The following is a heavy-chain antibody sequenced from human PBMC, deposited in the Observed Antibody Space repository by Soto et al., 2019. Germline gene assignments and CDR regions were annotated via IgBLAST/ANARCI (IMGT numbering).Heavy chain of an antibody. D-gene: IGHD3-22*01. CDR1: SGSISSSNW. J-gene: IGHJ6*02. V-gene: IGHV4-4*02. CDR2: IYHSGST. CDR3: ARDRPNYYDSSGPDYGMDV. Sequence: PSETLSLTCAVSSGSISSSNWWSWVRQPPGRGLEWIGEIYHSGSTNYNPSLKSRVTISVDKSKNQFSLKLSSVTAADTAVYYCARDRPNYYDSSGPDYGMDVWGQGTTVTVSS.